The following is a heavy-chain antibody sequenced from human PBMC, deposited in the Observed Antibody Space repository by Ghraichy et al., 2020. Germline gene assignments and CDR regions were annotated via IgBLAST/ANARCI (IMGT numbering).Heavy chain of an antibody. CDR2: ITSSSTTI. CDR3: ARDSGYSSSWDKYYFDY. Sequence: GGSLRLSCAASGFTFRSYSMNWVRQAPGKGLEWVSYITSSSTTIYYADSVKGRFTISRDNAKNSLYLQMNSLRDEDTAVYYCARDSGYSSSWDKYYFDYWGQGTLVTVSS. V-gene: IGHV3-48*02. J-gene: IGHJ4*02. CDR1: GFTFRSYS. D-gene: IGHD6-13*01.